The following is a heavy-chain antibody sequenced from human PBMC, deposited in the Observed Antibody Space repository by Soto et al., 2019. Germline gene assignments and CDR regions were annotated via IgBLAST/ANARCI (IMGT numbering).Heavy chain of an antibody. V-gene: IGHV3-23*01. CDR1: GFTFSSYS. J-gene: IGHJ4*02. Sequence: GGSLRLSCAASGFTFSSYSMSWVRQAPGKGLEWVSGFRSGGNDETTYYADAVRGRFTISRDNSKNTLFLQMNSLRAEDTAIYYCAKKVNSGSGSQFFDYWGQGTLVTVSS. CDR3: AKKVNSGSGSQFFDY. D-gene: IGHD3-10*01. CDR2: FRSGGNDETT.